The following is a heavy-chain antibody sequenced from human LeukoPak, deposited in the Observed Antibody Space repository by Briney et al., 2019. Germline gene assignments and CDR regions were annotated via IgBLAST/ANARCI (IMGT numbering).Heavy chain of an antibody. CDR2: ISSSSSYI. J-gene: IGHJ3*02. CDR3: ASINGGAFDI. Sequence: GGYLRFSCAASGFTFSSYSVNWDRQAQGQGRKWVSSISSSSSYIYYADSVNGRFNISRDNAKNSLYLQMNSLRADDTAVYYCASINGGAFDIWGQGTMVTVSS. D-gene: IGHD3-16*01. CDR1: GFTFSSYS. V-gene: IGHV3-21*01.